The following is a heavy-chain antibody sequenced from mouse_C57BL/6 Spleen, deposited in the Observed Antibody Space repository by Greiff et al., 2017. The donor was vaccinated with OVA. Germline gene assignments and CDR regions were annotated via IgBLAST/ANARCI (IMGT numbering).Heavy chain of an antibody. CDR2: ISDGGSYT. CDR3: AREGGSSLAWFAY. CDR1: GFTFSSYA. J-gene: IGHJ3*01. Sequence: EVMLVESGGGLVKPGGSLKLSCAASGFTFSSYAMSWVRQTPEKRLEWVATISDGGSYTYYPDNVKGRFTISRDNAKNNLYLQMSHLKSEDTAMYYCAREGGSSLAWFAYWGQGTLVTVSA. V-gene: IGHV5-4*01. D-gene: IGHD1-1*01.